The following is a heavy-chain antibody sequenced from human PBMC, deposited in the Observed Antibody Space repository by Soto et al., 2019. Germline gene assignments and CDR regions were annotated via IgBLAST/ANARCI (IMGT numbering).Heavy chain of an antibody. J-gene: IGHJ4*02. CDR3: ASYSSGWYEGFDY. CDR1: GFTFSSYG. D-gene: IGHD6-19*01. V-gene: IGHV3-33*01. Sequence: GGSLRLSCAASGFTFSSYGMHWVRQAPGKGLEWVAVIWYDGSNKYYADSVKGRFTISRDNSKNTLYLQMNSLRAEDTAVYYCASYSSGWYEGFDYWGQGTLVTVSS. CDR2: IWYDGSNK.